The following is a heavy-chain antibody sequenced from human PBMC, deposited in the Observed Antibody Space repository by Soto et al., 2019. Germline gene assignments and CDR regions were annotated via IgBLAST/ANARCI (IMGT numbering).Heavy chain of an antibody. CDR2: IYHSGST. D-gene: IGHD3-22*01. Sequence: QVQLQESGPGLVKPSGTLSLTCAVSGGSISSSNWWSWVRQPPGKGLEWIGVIYHSGSTNYNPSLNSRVTISVDNSKNQFSLKLSSVTAADTAVYYCASLYVRDSSGYWGQGTLVTVSS. CDR3: ASLYVRDSSGY. J-gene: IGHJ4*02. CDR1: GGSISSSNW. V-gene: IGHV4-4*02.